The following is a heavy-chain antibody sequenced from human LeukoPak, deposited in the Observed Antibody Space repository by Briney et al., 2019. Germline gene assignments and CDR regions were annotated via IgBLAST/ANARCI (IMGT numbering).Heavy chain of an antibody. CDR2: IYHSGST. Sequence: SETLSLTCTVSGGSISSGGYYWSWIRQPPGKGLEWIGYIYHSGSTYYNPSLKSRVTISVDRSKNQFSLKLSSVTAADTAVYYCARESWTSSGYYYVADYWGQGTLVTVSS. CDR1: GGSISSGGYY. J-gene: IGHJ4*02. V-gene: IGHV4-30-2*01. D-gene: IGHD3-22*01. CDR3: ARESWTSSGYYYVADY.